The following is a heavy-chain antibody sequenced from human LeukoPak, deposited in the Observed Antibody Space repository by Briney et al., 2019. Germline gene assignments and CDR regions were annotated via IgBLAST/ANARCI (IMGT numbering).Heavy chain of an antibody. CDR2: ISAYNGNT. D-gene: IGHD3-3*01. Sequence: ASVKVSCKASGYTFTSYGTSWVRQAPGQGLEWMGWISAYNGNTNYAQKLQGRVTMTTDTSTSTAYMELRSLRSDDTAVYYCARASHDFWSGYLYNWFDPWGQGTLVTVSS. CDR1: GYTFTSYG. V-gene: IGHV1-18*01. J-gene: IGHJ5*02. CDR3: ARASHDFWSGYLYNWFDP.